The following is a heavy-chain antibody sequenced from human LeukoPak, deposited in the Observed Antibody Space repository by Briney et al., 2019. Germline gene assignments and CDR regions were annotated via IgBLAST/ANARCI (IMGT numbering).Heavy chain of an antibody. J-gene: IGHJ3*02. CDR3: ARDGAATVSGYAFDI. D-gene: IGHD6-19*01. V-gene: IGHV4-4*07. CDR1: GGSISSYY. Sequence: PSETLSLTCTVSGGSISSYYWSWIRQPAGKGLEWIGRIYTSGSTNYNPSLKSRVTMSVDTSKNQFSLKLSSVTAADTAVYYCARDGAATVSGYAFDIWGQGTMVTVSS. CDR2: IYTSGST.